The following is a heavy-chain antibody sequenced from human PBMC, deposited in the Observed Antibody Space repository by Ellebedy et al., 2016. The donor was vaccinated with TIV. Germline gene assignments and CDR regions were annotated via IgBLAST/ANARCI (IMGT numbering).Heavy chain of an antibody. CDR2: ISGSGAGT. CDR3: AREVPTNWFNP. J-gene: IGHJ5*02. CDR1: EFTFSSYA. V-gene: IGHV3-23*01. Sequence: GESLKISXAASEFTFSSYAMSWVRQAPGKGLEWVSAISGSGAGTYYADSVKGRFTMSRVNSKNTLYLQMNSLRAEDTAVYYCAREVPTNWFNPWGQGTLVTVSS.